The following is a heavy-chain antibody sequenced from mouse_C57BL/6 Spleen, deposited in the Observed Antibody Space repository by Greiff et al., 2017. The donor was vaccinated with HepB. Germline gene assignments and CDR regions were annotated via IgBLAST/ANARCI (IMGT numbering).Heavy chain of an antibody. Sequence: VQLLQSGAELVRPGASVTLSCKASGYTFTDYEMHWVKQTPVHGLEWIGAIDPETGGTAYNQKFKGKAILTADKSSSTAYMELRSLTSEDSAVYYCTRLIRVRRWLAYWGQGTLVTVSA. J-gene: IGHJ3*01. CDR3: TRLIRVRRWLAY. CDR1: GYTFTDYE. D-gene: IGHD2-14*01. CDR2: IDPETGGT. V-gene: IGHV1-15*01.